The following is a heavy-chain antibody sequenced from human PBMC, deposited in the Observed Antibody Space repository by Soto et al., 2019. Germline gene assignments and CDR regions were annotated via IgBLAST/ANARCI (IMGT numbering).Heavy chain of an antibody. CDR3: ARQYDISCHSSACDI. CDR2: ISASGATT. D-gene: IGHD3-22*01. V-gene: IGHV3-23*01. J-gene: IGHJ3*02. Sequence: EVQLLESGGGLVQPGGSLRLSCAASGFTFSSYAVSWVRQTPGKGLEWVSGISASGATTYYADSVKGRFTFSRDNSQNTLYLQVNSLRAEDTAVYFCARQYDISCHSSACDIWGQGTMATVSS. CDR1: GFTFSSYA.